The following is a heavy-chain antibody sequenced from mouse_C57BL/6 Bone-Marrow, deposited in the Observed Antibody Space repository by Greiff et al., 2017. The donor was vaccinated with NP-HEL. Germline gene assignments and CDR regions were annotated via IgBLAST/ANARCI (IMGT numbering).Heavy chain of an antibody. D-gene: IGHD2-2*01. CDR2: IDPENGAT. CDR1: GFNIKDDY. J-gene: IGHJ2*01. CDR3: TAMVTTGYFDY. V-gene: IGHV14-4*01. Sequence: VQLKESGAELVRPGASVKLSCTASGFNIKDDYMHWVKQRPEQGLEWIGWIDPENGATEYASKFQGKATITADTSSNTAYLQLSSLTSEDTAVYYCTAMVTTGYFDYWGQGTTLTVSS.